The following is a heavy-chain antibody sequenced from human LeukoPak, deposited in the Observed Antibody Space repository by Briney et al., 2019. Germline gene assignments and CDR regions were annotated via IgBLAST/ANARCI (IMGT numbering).Heavy chain of an antibody. CDR3: ARHYYGGWFDP. Sequence: SETLSLTCAVSGGSISSGSYSWSWIRQPPGKGLEWIGYFFYSGGTYYNPSLKSRVTISVDTSKNQFSLKLSSVTAADTAVYYCARHYYGGWFDPWGQGTLVTVSS. CDR2: FFYSGGT. D-gene: IGHD3-10*01. V-gene: IGHV4-30-4*07. J-gene: IGHJ5*02. CDR1: GGSISSGSYS.